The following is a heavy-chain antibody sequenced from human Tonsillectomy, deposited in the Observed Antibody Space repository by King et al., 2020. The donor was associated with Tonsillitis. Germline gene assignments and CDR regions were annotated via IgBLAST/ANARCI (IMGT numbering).Heavy chain of an antibody. J-gene: IGHJ4*02. CDR1: GGSISSSSYY. CDR2: IYYSGST. Sequence: QLQESGPGLVKPSETLSLTCTVSGGSISSSSYYWGWIRQPPGKGLEWIGSIYYSGSTYYNPSLKSRVTISVDTSKNQFSLKLSSVTAAETAVYYCARHRGEAHRWFGELFLFDYWGQGTLVTVSS. CDR3: ARHRGEAHRWFGELFLFDY. D-gene: IGHD3-10*01. V-gene: IGHV4-39*01.